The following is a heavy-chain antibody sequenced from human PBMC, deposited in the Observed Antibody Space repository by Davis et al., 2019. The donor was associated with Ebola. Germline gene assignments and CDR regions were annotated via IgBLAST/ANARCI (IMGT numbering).Heavy chain of an antibody. CDR3: ARAYYYYYGMDV. J-gene: IGHJ6*02. CDR1: GGTFSSYA. V-gene: IGHV1-18*01. Sequence: AASVKVSCKASGGTFSSYAVSWVRQAPGQGLEWMGWISAYNGNTNYAQKLQGRVTMTTDTSTSTAYMELRSLRSDDTAVYYCARAYYYYYGMDVWGQGTTVTVSS. CDR2: ISAYNGNT.